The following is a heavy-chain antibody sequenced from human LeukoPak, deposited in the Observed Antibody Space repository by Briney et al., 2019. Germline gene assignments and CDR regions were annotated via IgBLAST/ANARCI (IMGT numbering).Heavy chain of an antibody. CDR1: GGSISSGSYY. V-gene: IGHV4-61*02. CDR3: ASYGEYYYDSSGYYRLLDY. D-gene: IGHD3-22*01. Sequence: SETLSLTCTVSGGSISSGSYYWSWIRQPAGKGLEWIGRIYTSGSTNYNPSLKSRVTISVDTSKNQFSLKLSSVTAADTAVYYCASYGEYYYDSSGYYRLLDYWGQGILVTVSS. CDR2: IYTSGST. J-gene: IGHJ4*02.